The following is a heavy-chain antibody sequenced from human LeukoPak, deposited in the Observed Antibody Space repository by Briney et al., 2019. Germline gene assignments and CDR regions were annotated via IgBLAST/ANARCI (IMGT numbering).Heavy chain of an antibody. CDR3: ARGDYDYVWGSYP. D-gene: IGHD3-16*02. CDR1: GFTFSSYG. CDR2: IWYDGSNK. Sequence: ESGGGVVQPGRSLRLSCAASGFTFSSYGMHWVRQAPGKGLEWVAVIWYDGSNKYYADSVKGRFTISRDNSKNTLYLQMNSLRTEDTAVYYCARGDYDYVWGSYPWGQGTMVTVSS. J-gene: IGHJ3*01. V-gene: IGHV3-33*01.